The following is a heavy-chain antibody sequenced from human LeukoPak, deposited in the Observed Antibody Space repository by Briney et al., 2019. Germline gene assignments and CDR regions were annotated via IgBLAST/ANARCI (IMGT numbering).Heavy chain of an antibody. J-gene: IGHJ6*03. CDR1: GYTFTGYY. D-gene: IGHD3-3*01. CDR2: INPNSGGT. Sequence: GASVKVSCKASGYTFTGYYMHWVRQAPGQGLEWMGWINPNSGGTNYAQKFQGRVTMTRDTSISTAYMELSRLRSDDTAVYYCARDPGILALYYYYYYYMDVWGQGTTVTVSS. V-gene: IGHV1-2*02. CDR3: ARDPGILALYYYYYYYMDV.